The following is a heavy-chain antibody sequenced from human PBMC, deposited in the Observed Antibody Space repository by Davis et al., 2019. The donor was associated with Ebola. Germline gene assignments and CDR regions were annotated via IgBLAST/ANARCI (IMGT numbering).Heavy chain of an antibody. V-gene: IGHV3-30*18. J-gene: IGHJ2*01. CDR1: GLDFRYEA. Sequence: GGSLRLSCSASGLDFRYEAMHWVRQAPGKGLEWVAIVSYDGNDRYYRDSVKGRFTVSRDNSKNTLYLQMNGLRGDDTAVYYCAKDFGAGATGFDLWGRGTLVTVSS. D-gene: IGHD1-26*01. CDR2: VSYDGNDR. CDR3: AKDFGAGATGFDL.